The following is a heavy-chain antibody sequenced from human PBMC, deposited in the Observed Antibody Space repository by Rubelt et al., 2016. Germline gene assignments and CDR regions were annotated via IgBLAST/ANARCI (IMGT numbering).Heavy chain of an antibody. V-gene: IGHV3-11*05. CDR1: GFTFSDYY. CDR3: AGVTSGVRSWYCDL. J-gene: IGHJ2*01. D-gene: IGHD3-16*01. Sequence: QVQLVESGGGVVQPGRSLRLSCAASGFTFSDYYMSWIRQAPGKGLEWVSYVSSSSGGYTNYADSVKGRFTISGDKSKDTLYLQMNTLRAEDEAVYYYAGVTSGVRSWYCDLWGRGTLVTVSS. CDR2: SSSSGGYT.